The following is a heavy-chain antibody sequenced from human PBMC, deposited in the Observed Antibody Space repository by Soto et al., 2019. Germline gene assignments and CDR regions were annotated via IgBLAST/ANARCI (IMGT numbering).Heavy chain of an antibody. CDR2: IYHSGST. J-gene: IGHJ4*02. D-gene: IGHD3-22*01. V-gene: IGHV4-4*02. CDR1: GGSISSSNW. Sequence: SETLSLTCAVSGGSISSSNWWRWVRQPPGKGLEWIGEIYHSGSTNYNPSLKSRVTISVDKSKNQFSLKLSSVTAADTAVYYCARDSGNYYDSSGYIYFDYWGQGTLVTVSS. CDR3: ARDSGNYYDSSGYIYFDY.